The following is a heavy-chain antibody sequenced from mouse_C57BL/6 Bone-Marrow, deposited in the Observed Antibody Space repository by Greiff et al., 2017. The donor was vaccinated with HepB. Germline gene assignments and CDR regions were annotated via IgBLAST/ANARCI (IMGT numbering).Heavy chain of an antibody. CDR2: INPNNGGT. D-gene: IGHD2-4*01. V-gene: IGHV1-18*01. Sequence: VQLQQSGPELVKPGASVKIPCKASGYTFTDYNMDWVKQSHGTSLEWIGDINPNNGGTIYNQKFKGQATFTVDKSSSSAYMELRSLTSEDTAVYDCARSSDDYDVYYFDYWGQGTTLTVSS. J-gene: IGHJ2*01. CDR1: GYTFTDYN. CDR3: ARSSDDYDVYYFDY.